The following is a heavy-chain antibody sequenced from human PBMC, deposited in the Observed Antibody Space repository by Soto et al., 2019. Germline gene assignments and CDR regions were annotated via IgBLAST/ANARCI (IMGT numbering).Heavy chain of an antibody. V-gene: IGHV3-21*01. CDR3: ARDLAYCGGDCYS. Sequence: ESGGGLVKPGGSLRLSCAASGFTFSSYSMNWVRQAPGKGLEWVSSISSSSSYIYYADSVKGRFTISRDNAKNSLYLQMNSLRAEDTAVYYCARDLAYCGGDCYSRGQGTLVTVSS. CDR1: GFTFSSYS. D-gene: IGHD2-21*02. J-gene: IGHJ4*02. CDR2: ISSSSSYI.